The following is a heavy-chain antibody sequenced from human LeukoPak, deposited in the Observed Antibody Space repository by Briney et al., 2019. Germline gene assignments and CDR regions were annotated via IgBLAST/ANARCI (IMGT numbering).Heavy chain of an antibody. V-gene: IGHV3-48*03. D-gene: IGHD2-15*01. J-gene: IGHJ4*02. CDR3: ARDAGHCSC. CDR2: ISSSGSTR. CDR1: GFTFSSYE. Sequence: PGGSLRLSCAASGFTFSSYEMKWVRQAPGKGLEWVSYISSSGSTRYYADSVEGRFTISRDDAKNSLYLQMNSLRAEDTGFYYCARDAGHCSCWGQGTLVTVSS.